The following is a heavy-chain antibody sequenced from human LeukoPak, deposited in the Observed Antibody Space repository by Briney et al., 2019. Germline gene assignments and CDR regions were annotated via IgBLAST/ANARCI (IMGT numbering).Heavy chain of an antibody. CDR1: GGSISSYY. J-gene: IGHJ4*02. V-gene: IGHV4-59*01. Sequence: SETLSPTCTVSGGSISSYYWGWIRQPPGKGLEWITCISHSGSTNYNPSLKTRVSISMDMSKNQFSLRLSSVTAADTAVYYCARANGNEFDYGNRGTLVTV. D-gene: IGHD1-26*01. CDR3: ARANGNEFDY. CDR2: ISHSGST.